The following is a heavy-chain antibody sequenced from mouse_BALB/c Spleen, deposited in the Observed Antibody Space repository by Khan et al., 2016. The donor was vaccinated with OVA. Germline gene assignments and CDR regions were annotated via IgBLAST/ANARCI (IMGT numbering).Heavy chain of an antibody. J-gene: IGHJ4*01. CDR3: AKGTSYVDFAVDF. CDR2: IYPGGGYT. D-gene: IGHD2-12*01. V-gene: IGHV1-63*02. CDR1: GYTFTNYW. Sequence: QVQLQQSGAELVRPGTSVKMSCKTAGYTFTNYWIGWVKQRPGHGLEWIGDIYPGGGYTYYNEKFKGKATMTADTSCSTAYMHLSSLTSEVSAIYYCAKGTSYVDFAVDFWGQGTSVTVSS.